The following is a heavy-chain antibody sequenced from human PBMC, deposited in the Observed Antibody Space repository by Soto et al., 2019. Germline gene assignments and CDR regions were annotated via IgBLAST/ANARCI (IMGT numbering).Heavy chain of an antibody. CDR2: IYYSGST. CDR1: GDSISSYY. Sequence: SETLSLTCTVSGDSISSYYWSWIRQPPGKGLECIGYIYYSGSTNYNPSLKSRVTISADTSKNQFSLKLSSVTAADTAVYYRASGGPLEAYFYGLDVWGQGTTVTVSS. CDR3: ASGGPLEAYFYGLDV. V-gene: IGHV4-59*01. D-gene: IGHD1-1*01. J-gene: IGHJ6*02.